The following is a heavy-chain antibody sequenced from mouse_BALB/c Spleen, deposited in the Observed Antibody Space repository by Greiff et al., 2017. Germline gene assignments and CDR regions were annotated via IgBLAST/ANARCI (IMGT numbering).Heavy chain of an antibody. V-gene: IGHV14-3*02. Sequence: EVQRVESGAELVKPGASVKLSCTASGFNIKDTYMHWVKQRPEQGLEWIGRIDPANGNTKYDPKFQGKATITADTSSNTAYLQLSSLTSEDTAVYYCARKDYGSSPYAMDYWGQGTSVTVSS. D-gene: IGHD1-1*01. CDR2: IDPANGNT. CDR1: GFNIKDTY. CDR3: ARKDYGSSPYAMDY. J-gene: IGHJ4*01.